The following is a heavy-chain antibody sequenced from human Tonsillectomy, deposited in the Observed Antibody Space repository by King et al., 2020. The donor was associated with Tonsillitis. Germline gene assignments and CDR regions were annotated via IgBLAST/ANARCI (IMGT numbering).Heavy chain of an antibody. D-gene: IGHD6-19*01. J-gene: IGHJ6*02. CDR3: ARVGEPSGWAGNFYGLDV. CDR1: GFTFSSYS. CDR2: ISSSSSTI. Sequence: VQLVESGGGLVQPGGSLRLSCSASGFTFSSYSMNWVRQTPGKGLEWVSYISSSSSTIYYGDSVKGRFTISRDNAKNSLYVEMKSLRDEDTAVYFCARVGEPSGWAGNFYGLDVWGQGTTVIVSS. V-gene: IGHV3-48*02.